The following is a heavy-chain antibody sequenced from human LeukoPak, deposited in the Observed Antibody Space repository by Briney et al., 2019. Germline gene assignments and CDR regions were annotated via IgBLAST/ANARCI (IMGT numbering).Heavy chain of an antibody. CDR2: INHSGST. V-gene: IGHV4-34*01. D-gene: IGHD6-13*01. J-gene: IGHJ4*02. CDR3: ARHPSLYSSSWYYFDY. CDR1: GGSFSGYY. Sequence: SETLSLTCAVYGGSFSGYYWSWIRQPPGKGLEWIGEINHSGSTNYNPSLKSRVTISVDTSKNQFSLKLSSVTAADTAVYYCARHPSLYSSSWYYFDYWGQGTLVTASS.